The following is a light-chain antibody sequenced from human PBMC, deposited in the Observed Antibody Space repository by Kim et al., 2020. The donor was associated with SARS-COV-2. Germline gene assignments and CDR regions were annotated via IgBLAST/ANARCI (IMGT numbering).Light chain of an antibody. J-gene: IGLJ1*01. CDR1: NIGSKS. CDR2: YDS. V-gene: IGLV3-21*04. CDR3: QVWDSSSDQYV. Sequence: APGKTDRITCGGNNIGSKSVHWYQQKPGQAPVLVIYYDSDRPSGIPERFSGSNSGNTATLTISRVEAGDEADYYCQVWDSSSDQYVFGTGTKVTVL.